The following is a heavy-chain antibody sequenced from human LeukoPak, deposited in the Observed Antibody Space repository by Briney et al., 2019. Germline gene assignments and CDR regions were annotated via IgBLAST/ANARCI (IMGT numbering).Heavy chain of an antibody. D-gene: IGHD6-19*01. V-gene: IGHV4-59*08. CDR3: GRQSRCMAVAGLDY. CDR2: IYYNGST. CDR1: GGSISIYY. J-gene: IGHJ4*02. Sequence: PSETLSLTCIVSGGSISIYYWTWIRQPPGKGLEWIGYIYYNGSTNYNPSLKSRVTISVDTSKNQFSLKLNSVTAAHTAVFYCGRQSRCMAVAGLDYGGQETRLTLSS.